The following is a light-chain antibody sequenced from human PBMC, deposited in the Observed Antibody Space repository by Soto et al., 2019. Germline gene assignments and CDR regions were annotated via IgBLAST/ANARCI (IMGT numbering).Light chain of an antibody. CDR2: WAS. CDR1: QSVLYSSSNKNY. CDR3: QQYYSTLT. V-gene: IGKV4-1*01. J-gene: IGKJ4*01. Sequence: DIVMTQSPDSLAVSLGERATINCKSSQSVLYSSSNKNYLAWYQQKPGQPPKLLISWASTRESGVPDRFSGSGSRTDFTLTISRLQAEDVAVYYCQQYYSTLTFGGGTKVAIK.